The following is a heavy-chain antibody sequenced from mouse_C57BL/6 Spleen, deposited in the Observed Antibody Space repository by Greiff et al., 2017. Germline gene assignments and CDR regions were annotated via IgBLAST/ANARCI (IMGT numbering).Heavy chain of an antibody. CDR2: IYPGDGDT. CDR1: GYAFSSSW. D-gene: IGHD2-4*01. J-gene: IGHJ2*01. V-gene: IGHV1-82*01. CDR3: ARAPIYYEYEAYFDY. Sequence: QVQLKQSGPELVKPGASVKISCKASGYAFSSSWMNWVKQRPGKGLEWIGRIYPGDGDTNYNGKFKGKATLTADKSSSTAYMQLSSLTSEDSAVYFCARAPIYYEYEAYFDYWGQGTTLTVSS.